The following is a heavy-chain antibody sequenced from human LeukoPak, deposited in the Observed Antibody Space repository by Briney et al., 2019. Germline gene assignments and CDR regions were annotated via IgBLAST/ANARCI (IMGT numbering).Heavy chain of an antibody. Sequence: GGSLRLSCAASGFTFSSCAMAWVRQAPGKGLEWVGRIRRGANSYTTEYAASVKGRFTISRDDSKNSLYLHMNSLKTEDTAVYHCSRDGGEGGNSAFDIWGQGTMVTVSS. CDR2: IRRGANSYTT. V-gene: IGHV3-72*01. CDR3: SRDGGEGGNSAFDI. CDR1: GFTFSSCA. D-gene: IGHD3-16*01. J-gene: IGHJ3*02.